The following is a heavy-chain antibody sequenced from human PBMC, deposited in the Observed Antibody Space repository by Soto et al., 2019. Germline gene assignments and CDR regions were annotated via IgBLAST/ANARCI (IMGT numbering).Heavy chain of an antibody. J-gene: IGHJ4*02. D-gene: IGHD4-17*01. Sequence: PSETLSLTCTVSGGSISSYYWRWIRQPPGKGLEWIGYIYHSGSTNYNPSLKSRVTISVDTSKNQFSLKLSSVTAADTAVYYCAGIGYGDYIDYWGQGTLVTVSS. CDR1: GGSISSYY. CDR2: IYHSGST. V-gene: IGHV4-59*12. CDR3: AGIGYGDYIDY.